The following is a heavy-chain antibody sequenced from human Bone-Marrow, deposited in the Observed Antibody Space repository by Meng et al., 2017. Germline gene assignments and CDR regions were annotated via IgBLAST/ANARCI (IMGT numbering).Heavy chain of an antibody. J-gene: IGHJ3*02. D-gene: IGHD3-22*01. CDR3: ARNWGSSGPGLRSQGPDAFDI. CDR1: GFTFSGSA. Sequence: GESLKISCAASGFTFSGSAMHWVRQASGKGLEWVGRIRSKANSYATAYAASVKGRFTISRDDSKNTAYLQMNSLKTEDTAVYYCARNWGSSGPGLRSQGPDAFDIWGQGTMVTVSS. V-gene: IGHV3-73*01. CDR2: IRSKANSYAT.